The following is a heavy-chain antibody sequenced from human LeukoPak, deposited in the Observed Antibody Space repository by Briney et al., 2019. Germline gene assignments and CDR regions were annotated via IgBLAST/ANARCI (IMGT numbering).Heavy chain of an antibody. CDR3: ARDLGYYDSSGSNFDY. D-gene: IGHD3-22*01. J-gene: IGHJ4*02. V-gene: IGHV1-69*05. CDR1: VGTLSSYA. CDR2: IIPIFGTA. Sequence: SVKVSCKASVGTLSSYAISWVRQAPGQGLEWMGRIIPIFGTANYAQKFQGRVTITTDESTSTAYMELSSLRAEDTAVYFCARDLGYYDSSGSNFDYWGQGTLVTVSS.